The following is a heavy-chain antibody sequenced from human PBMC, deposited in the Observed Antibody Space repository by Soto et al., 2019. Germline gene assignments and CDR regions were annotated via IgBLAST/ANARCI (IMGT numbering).Heavy chain of an antibody. CDR3: ARVEAVAGLYNYHGLDV. Sequence: QVQLVQSGAEVKKPGSSVKVSCKVSGGTFSNYAIDWVRLAPGHGLEWMGGNVPIFGTTYYTQKFQGRATIIADDSTTTAYLEMSSLRYEDTAIYYCARVEAVAGLYNYHGLDVWGQGTAVTVSS. CDR2: NVPIFGTT. CDR1: GGTFSNYA. V-gene: IGHV1-69*12. D-gene: IGHD6-19*01. J-gene: IGHJ6*02.